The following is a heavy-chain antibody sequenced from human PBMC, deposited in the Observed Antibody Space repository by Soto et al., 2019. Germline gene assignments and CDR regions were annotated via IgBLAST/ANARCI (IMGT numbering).Heavy chain of an antibody. V-gene: IGHV4-30-4*01. D-gene: IGHD3-16*01. CDR3: AREGGESSDGLYYFDS. CDR1: GGSTSSDNY. CDR2: IYYSGNT. Sequence: QVQLQESGPGLVKPSQTLSLTRTVSGGSTSSDNYWSWIRQPPGKGLEWIGHIYYSGNTDYNPSLKSRLAISIDTSKNQFSLKLSSVTAADTAVYFCAREGGESSDGLYYFDSWGQGSLVTVSS. J-gene: IGHJ4*02.